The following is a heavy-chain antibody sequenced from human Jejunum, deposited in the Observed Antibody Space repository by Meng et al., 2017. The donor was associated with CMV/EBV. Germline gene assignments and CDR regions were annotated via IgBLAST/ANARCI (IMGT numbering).Heavy chain of an antibody. CDR3: ARGLGHASNNSHDS. CDR2: IYYSGSA. V-gene: IGHV4-59*11. D-gene: IGHD1-1*01. Sequence: GDSIRSHYWSWIRQPPGKGLEWMGYIYYSGSATYSPSLRSRITISVDTSKNQFSLNLRSVTAADTAMYFCARGLGHASNNSHDSWGQGTRVTVSS. CDR1: GDSIRSHY. J-gene: IGHJ4*02.